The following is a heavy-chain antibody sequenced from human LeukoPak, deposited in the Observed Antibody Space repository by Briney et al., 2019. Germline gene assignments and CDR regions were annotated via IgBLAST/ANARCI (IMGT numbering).Heavy chain of an antibody. Sequence: GGSLLLSCAASGFTFDDYAMHWGRPAPGKGLEWVSLISGDGGSTYYADSVKGRFTISRDNSKNSLYLQMNSLRTEDTALYYCANMATTISTFDYWGQGTLVTVSS. D-gene: IGHD5-24*01. CDR1: GFTFDDYA. CDR2: ISGDGGST. J-gene: IGHJ4*02. CDR3: ANMATTISTFDY. V-gene: IGHV3-43*02.